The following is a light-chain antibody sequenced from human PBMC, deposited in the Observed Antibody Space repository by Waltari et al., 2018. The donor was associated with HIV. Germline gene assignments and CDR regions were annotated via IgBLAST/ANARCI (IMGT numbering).Light chain of an antibody. V-gene: IGKV1-39*01. CDR1: QSISNS. CDR2: AAS. CDR3: QQSSSTPRT. J-gene: IGKJ1*01. Sequence: DIQMTQSPSSLSASVGDRVTITCRASQSISNSLNWYQQKPGKAPRVLIHAASSLQSGVPSRFSGSGSGTDFTLTISSLQPEDFATYYCQQSSSTPRTFDQGTKVEIK.